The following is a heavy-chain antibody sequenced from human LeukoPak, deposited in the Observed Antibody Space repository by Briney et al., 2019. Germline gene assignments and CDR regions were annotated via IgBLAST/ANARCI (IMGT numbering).Heavy chain of an antibody. Sequence: SVKVSCKASGGTFSSYAISWVRQAPGQGLEWMGGIIPIFGTANYAQKVQGRVTITADESTSTAYMELSSLRSEDTAVYYCARDWNSSGYPSAWFDPWGQGTLVTVFS. CDR2: IIPIFGTA. J-gene: IGHJ5*02. V-gene: IGHV1-69*13. CDR1: GGTFSSYA. CDR3: ARDWNSSGYPSAWFDP. D-gene: IGHD3-22*01.